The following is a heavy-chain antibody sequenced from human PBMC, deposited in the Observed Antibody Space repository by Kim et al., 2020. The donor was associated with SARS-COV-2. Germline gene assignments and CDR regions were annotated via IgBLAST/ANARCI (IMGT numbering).Heavy chain of an antibody. Sequence: GGSLRLSCAASGFTFSSYWMHWVRQAPGKGLVWVSRINGDGSSTTYADSVKGRFTISRDNAKNTLYLQMNSLRAEDTAVYYCARGVYSYAYWGQGTLVTGSS. CDR2: INGDGSST. V-gene: IGHV3-74*01. J-gene: IGHJ4*02. CDR3: ARGVYSYAY. CDR1: GFTFSSYW. D-gene: IGHD5-18*01.